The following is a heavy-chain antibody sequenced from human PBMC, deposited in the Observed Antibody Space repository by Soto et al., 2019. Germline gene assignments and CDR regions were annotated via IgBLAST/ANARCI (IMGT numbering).Heavy chain of an antibody. Sequence: QGQLVQSGAEVKKPGASVKVSCKASGYTFTSYGISWVRQAPGQGLEWMGWISAYNGNTNHAQKLLGRVTMTTDTSSSTAYMELRSLRSDDTAVYDCARDSVVPAAGGWFGPWGQGTLVTVSS. D-gene: IGHD2-2*01. CDR1: GYTFTSYG. CDR3: ARDSVVPAAGGWFGP. CDR2: ISAYNGNT. V-gene: IGHV1-18*01. J-gene: IGHJ5*02.